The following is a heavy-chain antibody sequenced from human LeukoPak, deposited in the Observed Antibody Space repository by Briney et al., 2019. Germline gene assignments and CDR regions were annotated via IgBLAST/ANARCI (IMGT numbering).Heavy chain of an antibody. CDR1: GYSFSGYW. V-gene: IGHV5-51*01. CDR2: IYPGDSDT. D-gene: IGHD2-2*01. Sequence: PGESLKISCTGSGYSFSGYWIGWVRQMPGKGLEWMGIIYPGDSDTRYSPSFQGQVTISADKSISTAYLQWSSLKASDTAMYYCARHVFPSLADYWGQGTLVTVSS. CDR3: ARHVFPSLADY. J-gene: IGHJ4*02.